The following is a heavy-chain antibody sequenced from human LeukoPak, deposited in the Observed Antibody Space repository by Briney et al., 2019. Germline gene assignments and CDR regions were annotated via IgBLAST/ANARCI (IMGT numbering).Heavy chain of an antibody. Sequence: SETLSLTCPVSGGSISSYYWSWIRPPPGKGLGWIGYIYYSGSTNYNPSLKSRVTISVDTSKNQFSLKLSSVTAADTAVYYCARDRSSGWYFDYWGQGTLVTVSS. J-gene: IGHJ4*02. CDR3: ARDRSSGWYFDY. CDR2: IYYSGST. CDR1: GGSISSYY. V-gene: IGHV4-59*01. D-gene: IGHD6-19*01.